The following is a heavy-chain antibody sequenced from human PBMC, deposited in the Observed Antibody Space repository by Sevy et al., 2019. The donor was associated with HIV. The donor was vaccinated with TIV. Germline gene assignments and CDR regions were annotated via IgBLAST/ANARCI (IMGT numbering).Heavy chain of an antibody. V-gene: IGHV3-11*01. CDR2: ISSDGNNM. CDR1: GFTFSDYY. CDR3: ARDRRGDSSGYYYWYFDL. D-gene: IGHD3-22*01. Sequence: GGSLRLSCAASGFTFSDYYISWLRQAPGKGLEWVSYISSDGNNMFYADSVKGRFSIARDNAEKSLFLQMNSLRAEDTAVYYCARDRRGDSSGYYYWYFDLWGRGTLVTVSS. J-gene: IGHJ2*01.